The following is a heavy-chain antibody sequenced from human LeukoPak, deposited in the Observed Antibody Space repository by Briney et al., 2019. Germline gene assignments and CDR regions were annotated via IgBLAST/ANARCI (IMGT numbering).Heavy chain of an antibody. D-gene: IGHD1-26*01. CDR1: GYTFTGYY. V-gene: IGHV1-2*02. CDR3: ARPTSGSYYGYYFDY. Sequence: ASVKVSSKASGYTFTGYYMHWVRQAPGQGLEWMGWINPNSGGTNYAQKFQGRVTMTRDTSISTAYMELSRLRSDDTAVYYCARPTSGSYYGYYFDYWGQGTLVTVSS. CDR2: INPNSGGT. J-gene: IGHJ4*02.